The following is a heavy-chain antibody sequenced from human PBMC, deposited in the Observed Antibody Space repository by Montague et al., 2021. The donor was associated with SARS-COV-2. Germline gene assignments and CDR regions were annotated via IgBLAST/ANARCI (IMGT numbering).Heavy chain of an antibody. J-gene: IGHJ6*02. Sequence: SETLSLTCAVYLHSRGGDYRRRMGEYPCELQERLKYLCCSGITSINPSLRSRVTISADTSKNQVSLKMTSVTTADTAVYYCARDSGECSRTTCYRPYYYGLAVWGQGTTVTVSS. D-gene: IGHD3-16*02. CDR2: LCCSGIT. CDR3: ARDSGECSRTTCYRPYYYGLAV. CDR1: LHSRGGDY. V-gene: IGHV4-59*13.